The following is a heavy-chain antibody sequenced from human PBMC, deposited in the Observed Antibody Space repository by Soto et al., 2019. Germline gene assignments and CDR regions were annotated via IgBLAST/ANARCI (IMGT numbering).Heavy chain of an antibody. Sequence: TLSLTCTVSGGSISSGDYCWSWIRQPPGKGLEWVGYIYYSGSTYYNPSLKSRVTISVDTSQNQFSLKLSSVTAADKAVYYCARVGGFRATTIDYWGQGTLVTVSS. CDR1: GGSISSGDYC. J-gene: IGHJ4*02. CDR3: ARVGGFRATTIDY. D-gene: IGHD3-10*01. CDR2: IYYSGST. V-gene: IGHV4-30-4*01.